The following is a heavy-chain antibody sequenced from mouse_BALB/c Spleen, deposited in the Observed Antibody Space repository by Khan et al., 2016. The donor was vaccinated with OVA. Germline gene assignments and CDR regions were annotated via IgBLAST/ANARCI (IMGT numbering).Heavy chain of an antibody. V-gene: IGHV1S41*01. J-gene: IGHJ4*01. CDR2: IGPGSGNP. CDR1: GYTFSSYW. CDR3: ARSNYYGNDLYAMDY. Sequence: DLVKPGASVKLSCKASGYTFSSYWINWIKQRPGQGLEWVGQIGPGSGNPYYNEIFKGKATLTVDTSSNTVYIQLSSLSSEDSAVYFCARSNYYGNDLYAMDYWGQGTSVTVSS. D-gene: IGHD1-1*01.